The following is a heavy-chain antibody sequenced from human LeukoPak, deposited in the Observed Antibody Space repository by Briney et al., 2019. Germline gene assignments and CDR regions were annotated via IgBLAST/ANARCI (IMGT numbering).Heavy chain of an antibody. CDR1: GFTFSSYG. V-gene: IGHV3-21*01. Sequence: GGSLRLSCAASGFTFSSYGIHWVRQAPGRALEWVSSITSSGTYIFYADSVKGRFTISRDNAKNSLYLQMNSLGPEDTAVYYCARDPYSGNYGNYYYYYMDVWGKGTTVTISS. D-gene: IGHD1-26*01. CDR3: ARDPYSGNYGNYYYYYMDV. J-gene: IGHJ6*03. CDR2: ITSSGTYI.